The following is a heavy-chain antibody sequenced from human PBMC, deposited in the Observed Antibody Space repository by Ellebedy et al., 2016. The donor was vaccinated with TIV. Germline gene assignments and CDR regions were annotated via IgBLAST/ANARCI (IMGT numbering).Heavy chain of an antibody. Sequence: MPSETLSLTCTVSGGSISSYYWNWIRQPPGKGLEWIGYIYYSGSTNYNPSLKRRVTISVDTSKNQFSLKLSSVTAADTAVYYCARQIRVVVAATHIWFDPWGQGTLVTVSS. CDR2: IYYSGST. D-gene: IGHD2-15*01. V-gene: IGHV4-59*08. CDR3: ARQIRVVVAATHIWFDP. CDR1: GGSISSYY. J-gene: IGHJ5*02.